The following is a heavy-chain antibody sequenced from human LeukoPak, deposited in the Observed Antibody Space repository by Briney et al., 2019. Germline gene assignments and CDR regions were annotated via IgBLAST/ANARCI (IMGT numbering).Heavy chain of an antibody. Sequence: ASVKVSCKASGFVFTSYGFTWVRQAPGQGLEWMGIINPSGGSTSYAQKFQGRVTMTRDTSTSTVYVELSSLRSEDTAVYYCARPTLVQYGGFDYWGQGTLVTVSS. V-gene: IGHV1-46*01. J-gene: IGHJ4*02. CDR2: INPSGGST. CDR1: GFVFTSYG. CDR3: ARPTLVQYGGFDY. D-gene: IGHD4-23*01.